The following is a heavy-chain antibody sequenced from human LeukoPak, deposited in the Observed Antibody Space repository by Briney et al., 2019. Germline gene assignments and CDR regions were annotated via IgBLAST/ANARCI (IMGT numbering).Heavy chain of an antibody. J-gene: IGHJ4*02. Sequence: AASVKVSCKASGYTFTSYYMHWVRQAPGQGLEWMGIINPSGGSTSYAQKFQGRVTVTRDTSTSTVYMELSSLRSEDTAVYYCASTGLYQPLRFWGQGTLVTVSS. CDR1: GYTFTSYY. D-gene: IGHD2-2*01. CDR3: ASTGLYQPLRF. V-gene: IGHV1-46*01. CDR2: INPSGGST.